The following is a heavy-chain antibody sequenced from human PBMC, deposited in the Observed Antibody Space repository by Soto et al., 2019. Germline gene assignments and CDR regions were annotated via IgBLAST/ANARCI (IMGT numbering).Heavy chain of an antibody. CDR3: ARGPYYGSGTLDF. V-gene: IGHV3-30*03. J-gene: IGHJ4*02. Sequence: QVQLVESGGNMVQPGWSLTVSCAASGFTLNTFGMHWARQAPGKGLEWVAVISYDGSDEYYADSVKGRFTISRDNSMNTLSLQMNSLSVDDTGVYYCARGPYYGSGTLDFWGQGTLVTVSS. CDR2: ISYDGSDE. CDR1: GFTLNTFG. D-gene: IGHD3-10*01.